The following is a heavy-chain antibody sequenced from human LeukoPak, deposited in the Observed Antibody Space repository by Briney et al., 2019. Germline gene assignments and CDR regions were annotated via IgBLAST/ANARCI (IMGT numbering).Heavy chain of an antibody. Sequence: SETLSLTCTVSGGSISSSSYYWGWIRQPPGKGLEWIGSIYYSGSTYYNPSLKSRVTISVDTSKNQFSLKLSSVTAADTAVYYCARAPYDLYYFDYWGQGTLVTVSS. D-gene: IGHD1-1*01. J-gene: IGHJ4*02. CDR3: ARAPYDLYYFDY. CDR2: IYYSGST. CDR1: GGSISSSSYY. V-gene: IGHV4-39*07.